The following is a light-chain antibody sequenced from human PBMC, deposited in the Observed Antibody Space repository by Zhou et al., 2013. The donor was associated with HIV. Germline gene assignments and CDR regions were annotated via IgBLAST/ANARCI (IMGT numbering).Light chain of an antibody. CDR1: QSISSH. Sequence: DIQMTQSPSTLSASVGDRVTITCRASQSISSHLAWYQQKPGKAPNLLIYATSTLQTGVPSRFSGSGSGTEYTLTISSLQPEDFATYYCQQSYSTPRTFGQGTKVEIK. J-gene: IGKJ1*01. CDR3: QQSYSTPRT. CDR2: ATS. V-gene: IGKV1-39*01.